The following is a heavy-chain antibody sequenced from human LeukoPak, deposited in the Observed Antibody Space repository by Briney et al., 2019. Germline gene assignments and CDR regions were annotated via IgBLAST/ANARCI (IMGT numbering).Heavy chain of an antibody. CDR1: GGSISSYY. D-gene: IGHD2-15*01. CDR3: AREKVVVVATPYYFDY. CDR2: IYPSGST. J-gene: IGHJ4*02. V-gene: IGHV4-4*07. Sequence: SETLSLTCTVSGGSISSYYWSWIRQPAGKGLEWIGRIYPSGSTNYNPSLKSRVTMSVDTSKNQFSLKLSSVTAADTAVYYCAREKVVVVATPYYFDYWGQGTLVTVSS.